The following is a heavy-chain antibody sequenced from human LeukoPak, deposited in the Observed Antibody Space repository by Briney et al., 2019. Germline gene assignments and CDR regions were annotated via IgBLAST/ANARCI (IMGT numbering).Heavy chain of an antibody. D-gene: IGHD3-22*01. CDR1: GLTFSSYA. J-gene: IGHJ4*02. CDR3: AKDAGYDSSGEVDY. CDR2: ISGSGGST. V-gene: IGHV3-23*01. Sequence: GGSLRLSCAASGLTFSSYAMSWVRQAPGKGLEWVSAISGSGGSTYYADSVKGRFTISRDNSKNTLYLQMNSLRAEDTAVYYCAKDAGYDSSGEVDYWGQGTLVTVSS.